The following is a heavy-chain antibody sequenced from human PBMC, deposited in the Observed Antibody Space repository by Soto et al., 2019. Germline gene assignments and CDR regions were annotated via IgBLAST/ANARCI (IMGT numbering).Heavy chain of an antibody. CDR1: GYSFTSYW. Sequence: GESLKISCKGSGYSFTSYWIAWVCQMPGKGLEYMGIIYPGDSDTRYNPSFQGQVTISADKSISTAYLQWSSLKASDTAMYYCARLLPVAGGKPIDSWGQGTLVTVSS. CDR2: IYPGDSDT. CDR3: ARLLPVAGGKPIDS. D-gene: IGHD6-19*01. J-gene: IGHJ4*02. V-gene: IGHV5-51*01.